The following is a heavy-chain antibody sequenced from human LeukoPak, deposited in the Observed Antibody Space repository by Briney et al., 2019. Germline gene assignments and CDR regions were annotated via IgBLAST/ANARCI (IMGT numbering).Heavy chain of an antibody. CDR2: ITGSDDKT. D-gene: IGHD5-12*01. CDR3: AKGPQLYSGYHPDY. Sequence: PGGSLRLSCAASGFTFSGSAMTWVRQAPGKGLQWVSTITGSDDKTYYADPVKGRFTISRDFSKNMVHLHMNSLRVEDTAIYYCAKGPQLYSGYHPDYWGQGTLVTVSS. V-gene: IGHV3-23*01. CDR1: GFTFSGSA. J-gene: IGHJ4*02.